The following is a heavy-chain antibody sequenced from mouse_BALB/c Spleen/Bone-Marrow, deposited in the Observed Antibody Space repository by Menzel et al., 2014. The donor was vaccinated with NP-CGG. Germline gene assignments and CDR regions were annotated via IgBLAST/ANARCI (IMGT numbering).Heavy chain of an antibody. D-gene: IGHD4-1*01. CDR3: ARHWDY. J-gene: IGHJ2*01. CDR1: GYNFNNYW. V-gene: IGHV1-87*01. Sequence: QVQLQQPGAELARPGASVKLSCKASGYNFNNYWMQWIKQRPGQGLEWIGAIYPGDGDTRYTQKFKGKATLTADKSSSTAYMQLSSLASEDSAVYFCARHWDYWGQGTTHTVSS. CDR2: IYPGDGDT.